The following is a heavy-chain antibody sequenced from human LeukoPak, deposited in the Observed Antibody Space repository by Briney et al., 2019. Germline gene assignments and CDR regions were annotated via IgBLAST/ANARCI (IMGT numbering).Heavy chain of an antibody. D-gene: IGHD3-10*01. CDR1: GFTFSNYG. J-gene: IGHJ3*02. CDR3: ARDKNYYGSGSPSLDAFDI. Sequence: TGGSLRLSCAASGFTFSNYGMHWVRQAPGKGLVWVALIFDDGSKTFYADSVKGRFTISKDSSKNTLYLHMNSLRAEDTAVYYCARDKNYYGSGSPSLDAFDIWGQGTMVTVSS. V-gene: IGHV3-33*01. CDR2: IFDDGSKT.